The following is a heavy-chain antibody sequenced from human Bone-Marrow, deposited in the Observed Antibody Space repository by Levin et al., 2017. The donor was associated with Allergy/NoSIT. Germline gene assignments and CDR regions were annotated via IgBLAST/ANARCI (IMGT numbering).Heavy chain of an antibody. V-gene: IGHV3-23*01. CDR1: GFTFSSYG. CDR3: VKGRFGFGYPQKFDY. CDR2: ISASGDST. J-gene: IGHJ4*02. D-gene: IGHD5-12*01. Sequence: GGSLRLSCAGTGFTFSSYGMNWVRQAPGKGLEWVSTISASGDSTYYADSVKGRFTISRDNSKNTLFLQMNNLRAEDRALYYCVKGRFGFGYPQKFDYWGQGTLVTVSS.